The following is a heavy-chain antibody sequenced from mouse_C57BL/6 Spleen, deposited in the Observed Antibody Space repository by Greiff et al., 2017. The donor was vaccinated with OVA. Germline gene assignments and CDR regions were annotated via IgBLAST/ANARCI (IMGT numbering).Heavy chain of an antibody. J-gene: IGHJ2*01. CDR2: INPNNGGT. Sequence: EVQLVESGPELVKPGASVKIPCKASGYTFTDYNMDWVKQSHGKSLEWIGDINPNNGGTIYNQKFKGKATLTVDKSSSTAYMELRSLTSEDTAVYYCARLNYGSSYPYYFDYWGQGTTLTVSS. V-gene: IGHV1-18*01. D-gene: IGHD1-1*01. CDR3: ARLNYGSSYPYYFDY. CDR1: GYTFTDYN.